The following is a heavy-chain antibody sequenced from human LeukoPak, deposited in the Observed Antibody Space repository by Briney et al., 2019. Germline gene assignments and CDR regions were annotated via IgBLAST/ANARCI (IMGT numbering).Heavy chain of an antibody. V-gene: IGHV3-9*01. J-gene: IGHJ4*02. CDR3: AKDVSSSWYTPLEH. D-gene: IGHD6-13*01. CDR1: GFTFDDYA. Sequence: SLRLSCAASGFTFDDYAMHWVRQAPGKGLEWVSGISWNSGSIGYADSVKGRFTISRDNAKNSLYLQMNSLRAEDTALYYCAKDVSSSWYTPLEHWGQGTLVTVSS. CDR2: ISWNSGSI.